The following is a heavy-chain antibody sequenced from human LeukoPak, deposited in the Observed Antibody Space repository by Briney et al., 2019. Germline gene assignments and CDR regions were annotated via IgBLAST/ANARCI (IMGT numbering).Heavy chain of an antibody. CDR3: ARHGIVDSSRKYYFDY. D-gene: IGHD6-13*01. Sequence: SETLSLTCTVSGYSISSGYYWGWIRQPPGKGMEWIGCIYHSGSTYYNPSLKSRVTISVDTSKNQFSLKLSSVTAADTAVYYCARHGIVDSSRKYYFDYWGQGTLVTVSS. V-gene: IGHV4-38-2*02. CDR1: GYSISSGYY. J-gene: IGHJ4*02. CDR2: IYHSGST.